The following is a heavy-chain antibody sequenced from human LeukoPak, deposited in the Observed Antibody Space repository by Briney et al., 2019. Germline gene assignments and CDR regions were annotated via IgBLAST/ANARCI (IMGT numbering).Heavy chain of an antibody. CDR3: ARDSLDDFWSGYYLDY. CDR2: IKQDGSEK. Sequence: GGSLRLSCAASGFTFSSYWMSWVRQAPGKGLEWVANIKQDGSEKYYVDSVKGRFTISRDNAKNSLYLQMSSLRAEDTAVYYCARDSLDDFWSGYYLDYWGQGTLVTVSS. D-gene: IGHD3-3*01. J-gene: IGHJ4*02. V-gene: IGHV3-7*01. CDR1: GFTFSSYW.